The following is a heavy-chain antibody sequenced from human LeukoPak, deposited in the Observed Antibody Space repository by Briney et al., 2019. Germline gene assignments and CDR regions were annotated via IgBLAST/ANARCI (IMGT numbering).Heavy chain of an antibody. V-gene: IGHV4-30-4*08. CDR2: IYYSGST. D-gene: IGHD5-12*01. CDR3: ASGYRGYRRYDPLDY. Sequence: QTLSLLCTVSSGSLSSGDYYWSWIRPPPGKGLEWIGYIYYSGSTYYNPSLKSRVTISVDTSKNQFSLKLSSLTPADTPVYLCASGYRGYRRYDPLDYWGQGTLVTVSS. J-gene: IGHJ4*02. CDR1: SGSLSSGDYY.